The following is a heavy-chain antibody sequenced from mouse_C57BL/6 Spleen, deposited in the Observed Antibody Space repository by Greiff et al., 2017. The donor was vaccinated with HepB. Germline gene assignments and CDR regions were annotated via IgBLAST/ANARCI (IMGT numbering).Heavy chain of an antibody. CDR1: GYAFSSSW. V-gene: IGHV1-82*01. J-gene: IGHJ3*01. CDR3: ARQGLGQGWFAY. Sequence: VQLQQSGPELVKPGASVKISCKASGYAFSSSWMNWVKQRPGKGLEWIGRIYPGDGDTNYNGKFKGKATLTADKSSSTAYMQLSSLTSEDSAVYFCARQGLGQGWFAYWGQGTLVTVSA. CDR2: IYPGDGDT. D-gene: IGHD4-1*01.